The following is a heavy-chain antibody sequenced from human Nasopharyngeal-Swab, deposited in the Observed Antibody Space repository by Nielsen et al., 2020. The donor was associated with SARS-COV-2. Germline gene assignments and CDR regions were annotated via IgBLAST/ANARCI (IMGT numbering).Heavy chain of an antibody. CDR2: IAADGGGT. V-gene: IGHV3-23*01. J-gene: IGHJ4*02. CDR1: GFTFSSFI. D-gene: IGHD3-10*01. Sequence: GGSLRLSCAASGFTFSSFIMSWVRQAPGKGLERVSGIAADGGGTFYADSVKGRFTISRDNSKNTLYLQMNSLRDEDTARYYCAKDGSGKFWAYWGQGSLVTVSS. CDR3: AKDGSGKFWAY.